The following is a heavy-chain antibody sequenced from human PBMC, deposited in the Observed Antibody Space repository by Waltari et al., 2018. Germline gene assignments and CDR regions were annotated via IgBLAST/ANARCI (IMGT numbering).Heavy chain of an antibody. CDR3: AKDPRAGWSGNWYFDL. CDR1: GFTFSSYA. D-gene: IGHD3-3*01. J-gene: IGHJ2*01. CDR2: ISGSGGST. Sequence: EVQLLESGGGLIQPGGSLRLSCAASGFTFSSYAMNWVRQAPGKGLEWVSTISGSGGSTDYADSVKGRFTFSRDNSKNTLYLHMNSLRAEDTAIYYCAKDPRAGWSGNWYFDLWGRGTLVTVSS. V-gene: IGHV3-23*01.